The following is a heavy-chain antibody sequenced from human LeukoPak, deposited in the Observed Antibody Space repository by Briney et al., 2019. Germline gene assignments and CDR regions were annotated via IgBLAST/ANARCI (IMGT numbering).Heavy chain of an antibody. Sequence: AGGSLRLSCAASGFTFSSYWMSWVGQAPGRGLESVANIKQDGSEKYYVDSVKGRFTISRDNAKNSLYLQMNSLRAEDTAVYYCARGLYSRNYWGQGTLVTVSS. J-gene: IGHJ4*02. CDR3: ARGLYSRNY. CDR1: GFTFSSYW. D-gene: IGHD6-13*01. CDR2: IKQDGSEK. V-gene: IGHV3-7*01.